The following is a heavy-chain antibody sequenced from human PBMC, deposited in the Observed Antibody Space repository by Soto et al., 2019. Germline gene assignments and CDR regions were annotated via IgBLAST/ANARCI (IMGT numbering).Heavy chain of an antibody. CDR1: GFSLSTSGVG. Sequence: QITLKESGPTLVKPTQTLTLTCTFSGFSLSTSGVGVGWIRQPPGKALEWLALIYWDDDKRYSPSLKSRLTITKDXSKNQVVLTXXXXDXXXXATXXCAXXXXXXXSFXXXGQGTLVTVSS. CDR3: AXXXXXXXSFXX. V-gene: IGHV2-5*02. J-gene: IGHJ4*02. CDR2: IYWDDDK.